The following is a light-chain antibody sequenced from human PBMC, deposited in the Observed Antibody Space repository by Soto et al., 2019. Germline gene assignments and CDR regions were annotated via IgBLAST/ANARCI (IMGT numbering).Light chain of an antibody. CDR1: QSLTNPY. J-gene: IGKJ5*01. CDR2: DIS. V-gene: IGKV3D-20*02. Sequence: ENVLTQSPGTLSLSPGDTATLFCRARQSLTNPYIAWYQQKPGQAPRLLIYDISSRATGIPDRFSGSGSGTNFTLTISSLQPEDFATYYCQQANSFPITFGQGTRLEIK. CDR3: QQANSFPIT.